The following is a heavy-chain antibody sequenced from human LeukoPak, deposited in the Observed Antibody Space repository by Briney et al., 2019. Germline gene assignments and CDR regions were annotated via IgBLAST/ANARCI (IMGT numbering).Heavy chain of an antibody. CDR2: IYYSGST. Sequence: SETLSLTCIVSGGSMSSGGSYWSWIRQAPGKGPEWIGYIYYSGSTYYNPSLKSRVTISVDTSKNQFSLKLSSVTAADTAVYYCGREEDYNENWGQGTLVTVSS. D-gene: IGHD4-11*01. V-gene: IGHV4-31*02. J-gene: IGHJ4*02. CDR3: GREEDYNEN. CDR1: GGSMSSGGSY.